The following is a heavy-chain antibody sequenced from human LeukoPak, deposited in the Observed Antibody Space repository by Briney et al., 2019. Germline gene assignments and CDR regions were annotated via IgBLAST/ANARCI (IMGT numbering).Heavy chain of an antibody. CDR3: ARQGVGAITGRYFDY. Sequence: GESLKISCKGSGYSFTSYWIGWVRQMPGKGLEWMGIIYPGDSDTRYSPSFQGQVTISADKPISTAYLQWSSLKASDTAMYYCARQGVGAITGRYFDYWGQGTLVTVSS. D-gene: IGHD1-26*01. J-gene: IGHJ4*02. CDR1: GYSFTSYW. V-gene: IGHV5-51*01. CDR2: IYPGDSDT.